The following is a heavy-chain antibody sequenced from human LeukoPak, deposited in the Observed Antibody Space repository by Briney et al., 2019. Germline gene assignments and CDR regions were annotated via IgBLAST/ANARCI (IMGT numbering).Heavy chain of an antibody. D-gene: IGHD6-13*01. CDR1: GFTFNSYA. CDR2: ISASGGST. Sequence: GGSLRLSCAASGFTFNSYAMSWVRQAPGKGLEWVSIISASGGSTYYADSVKGRFTISRDNSKNTLYLQMNSLRAEDTAVYYCAKTRPLDSSSWSHGDYWGQGTLVTVSS. V-gene: IGHV3-23*01. J-gene: IGHJ4*02. CDR3: AKTRPLDSSSWSHGDY.